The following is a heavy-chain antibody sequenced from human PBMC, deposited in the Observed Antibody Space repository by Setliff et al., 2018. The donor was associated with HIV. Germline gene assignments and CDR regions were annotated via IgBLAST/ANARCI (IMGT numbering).Heavy chain of an antibody. D-gene: IGHD3-22*01. CDR1: GYTFISYI. CDR2: ISAYNGNT. V-gene: IGHV1-18*01. J-gene: IGHJ3*02. Sequence: ASVKVSCKASGYTFISYIMNWVRQAPGQGLEWMGWISAYNGNTKYAQKFQGRVTMTTDTSTSTAYMELRSLRSDDTAVYYCARSRYDSGGYPDAFDIWGQGTMVTVSS. CDR3: ARSRYDSGGYPDAFDI.